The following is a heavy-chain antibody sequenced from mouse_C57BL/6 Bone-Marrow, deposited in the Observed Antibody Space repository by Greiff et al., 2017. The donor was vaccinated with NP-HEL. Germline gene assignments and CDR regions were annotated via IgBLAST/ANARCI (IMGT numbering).Heavy chain of an antibody. CDR2: IYPGGGYT. Sequence: VQLQESGAELVRPGTSVKMSCKASGYTFTNYWIGWAKQRPGHGLEWIGDIYPGGGYTNYNEKFKGKATLTADKSSSTACMQFSSLTSEDSAIYDGARSNYGSSGPFDYWGQGTTLTVSS. CDR1: GYTFTNYW. CDR3: ARSNYGSSGPFDY. D-gene: IGHD1-1*01. V-gene: IGHV1-63*01. J-gene: IGHJ2*01.